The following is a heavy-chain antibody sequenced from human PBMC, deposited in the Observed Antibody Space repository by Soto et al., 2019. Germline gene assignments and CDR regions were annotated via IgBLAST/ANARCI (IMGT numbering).Heavy chain of an antibody. CDR2: IWYDGSNK. CDR3: ARTTVTHYYYYYGMDV. CDR1: GFTFSSYG. J-gene: IGHJ6*02. D-gene: IGHD4-17*01. V-gene: IGHV3-33*01. Sequence: QVQLVESGGGVVQPGRSLRLSCAASGFTFSSYGMHWVHQAPGKGLEWVAVIWYDGSNKYYADSVKGRFTISRDNSKNTLYLQMNSLRAEDTAVYYCARTTVTHYYYYYGMDVWGQGTTVTVSS.